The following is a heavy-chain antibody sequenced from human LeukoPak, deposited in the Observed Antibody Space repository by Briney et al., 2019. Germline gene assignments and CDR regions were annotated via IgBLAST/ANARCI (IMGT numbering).Heavy chain of an antibody. CDR2: IIPILGIA. D-gene: IGHD6-13*01. CDR3: ARSIAAAGTEAAY. J-gene: IGHJ4*02. CDR1: GGTFSSYA. Sequence: AASVKVSCKASGGTFSSYAISWVRQAPGQGLEWMGRIIPILGIANYAQKFQGRATITADKSTSTAYMELSSLRSEDTAVYYCARSIAAAGTEAAYWGQGTLVTVSS. V-gene: IGHV1-69*04.